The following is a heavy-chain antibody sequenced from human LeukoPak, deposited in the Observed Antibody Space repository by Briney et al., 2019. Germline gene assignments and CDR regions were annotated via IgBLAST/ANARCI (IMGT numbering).Heavy chain of an antibody. V-gene: IGHV3-7*01. Sequence: GGSLRLSCAASGFTFSSYWMSWVRQAPGKGLEWVANIKQNGSEKYYVDSVKGRFTISRDNAKNSLYLQMNSLRAEDTAVYYCARDSPLSYNWKGIFDYWGQGTLVTVSS. J-gene: IGHJ4*02. D-gene: IGHD1-20*01. CDR1: GFTFSSYW. CDR3: ARDSPLSYNWKGIFDY. CDR2: IKQNGSEK.